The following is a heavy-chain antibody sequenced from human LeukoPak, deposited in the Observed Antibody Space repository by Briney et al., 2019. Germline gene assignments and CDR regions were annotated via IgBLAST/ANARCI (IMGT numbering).Heavy chain of an antibody. J-gene: IGHJ4*02. D-gene: IGHD3-22*01. CDR3: ARISGHSLDY. V-gene: IGHV3-21*01. CDR2: ISSSSSYI. CDR1: GFTFSSYS. Sequence: PGGSLRLSCAASGFTFSSYSMNWVRQAPGKGLEWVSSISSSSSYIYYADSVKGRFTISRDNANNLLDLQMNSLRDDDTAVYYCARISGHSLDYWGQGTLVTVSS.